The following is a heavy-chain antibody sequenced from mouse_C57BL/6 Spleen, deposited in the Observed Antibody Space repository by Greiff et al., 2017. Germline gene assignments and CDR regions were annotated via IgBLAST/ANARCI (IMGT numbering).Heavy chain of an antibody. J-gene: IGHJ1*03. CDR2: IYPRSGNT. V-gene: IGHV1-81*01. Sequence: VKLVESGAELARPGASVKLSCKASGYTFTSYGISWVKQRPGQGLEWIGEIYPRSGNTYYNEKFKGKATLTADKSSSTAYMELRSLTSEDSAVYFCARGRYFDVWGTGTTVTVSS. CDR3: ARGRYFDV. CDR1: GYTFTSYG.